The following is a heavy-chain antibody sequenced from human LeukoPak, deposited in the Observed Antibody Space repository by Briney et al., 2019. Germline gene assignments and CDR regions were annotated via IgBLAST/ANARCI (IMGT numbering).Heavy chain of an antibody. CDR3: AKPLEKYTYGGNFDY. V-gene: IGHV3-23*01. CDR1: GFTFSTYA. J-gene: IGHJ4*02. Sequence: GGSLRLSCAASGFTFSTYAMSWVRQAPGKGLEWVSAISGSGESTYYAGSVKGRFTISRDNSKNTLYLQMNNLRAEDTAVYYCAKPLEKYTYGGNFDYWGQGILVTVSS. CDR2: ISGSGEST. D-gene: IGHD4-23*01.